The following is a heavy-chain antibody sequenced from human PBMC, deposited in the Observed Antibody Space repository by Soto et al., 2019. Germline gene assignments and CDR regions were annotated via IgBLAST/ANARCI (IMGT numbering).Heavy chain of an antibody. CDR1: GCSISSGGYY. Sequence: QVQLQESGPGLVKPSQTLSLTCTVSGCSISSGGYYWSWIRQHPGKGLEWIGYIYYSGSTYYNPSLKSRVTISVDTSKKQFSLKMSSVTAADTAVYYCARDSYYYDSSGYFFAFDIWGQGTMVTVSS. D-gene: IGHD3-22*01. CDR3: ARDSYYYDSSGYFFAFDI. CDR2: IYYSGST. V-gene: IGHV4-31*03. J-gene: IGHJ3*02.